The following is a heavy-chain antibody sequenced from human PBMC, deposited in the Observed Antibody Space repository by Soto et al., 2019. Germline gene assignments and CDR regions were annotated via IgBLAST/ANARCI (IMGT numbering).Heavy chain of an antibody. CDR2: ISAYNGNT. D-gene: IGHD5-12*01. J-gene: IGHJ5*02. V-gene: IGHV1-18*01. CDR1: GYTFTSYG. Sequence: QVQLVQSGAEVKKPGASVKVSCKASGYTFTSYGISWVRQAPGQGLERMGWISAYNGNTNYAQKLQGRVTMTTDKSTSTAYLELRSLRSNDTAVYYCARGLVATIQRLGFDPWGQGTLVTVSS. CDR3: ARGLVATIQRLGFDP.